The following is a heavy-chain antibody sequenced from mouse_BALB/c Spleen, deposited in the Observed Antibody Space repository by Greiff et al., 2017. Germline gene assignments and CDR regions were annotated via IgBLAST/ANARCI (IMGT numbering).Heavy chain of an antibody. CDR2: ISTYYGDA. D-gene: IGHD6-1*01. J-gene: IGHJ2*01. CDR1: GYTFTDYA. CDR3: ARGDSRTRNFDY. V-gene: IGHV1S137*01. Sequence: QVQLKESGAELVRPGVSVKISCKGSGYTFTDYAMHWVKQSHAKSLEWIGVISTYYGDASYNQKFKGKATMTVDKSSSTAYMELARLTSEDSAIYYCARGDSRTRNFDYWGQGTTLTVSS.